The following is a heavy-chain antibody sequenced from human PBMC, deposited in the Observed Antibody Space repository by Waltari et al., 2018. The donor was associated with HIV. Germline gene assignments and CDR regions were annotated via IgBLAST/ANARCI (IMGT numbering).Heavy chain of an antibody. Sequence: QVQLQESGPGLVKPSQTLSLTCTVSGGSISSGSYYWSWIRQPAGKGLEWIGRTYTSGSTNYPPSLKSRFTISVDTSKNQFSLKLSSVTAADTAVYYCARYGDYDLDYWGQGTLVTVSS. D-gene: IGHD4-17*01. V-gene: IGHV4-61*02. CDR2: TYTSGST. CDR1: GGSISSGSYY. J-gene: IGHJ4*02. CDR3: ARYGDYDLDY.